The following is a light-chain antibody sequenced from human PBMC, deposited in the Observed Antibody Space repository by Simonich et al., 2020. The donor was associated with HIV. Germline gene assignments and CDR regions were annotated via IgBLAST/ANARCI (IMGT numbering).Light chain of an antibody. CDR3: CSYAGSSTFWV. V-gene: IGLV2-11*01. Sequence: QSALTQPRSVSGSPGQSVTISCTGTSSDVGGYNYVSWYQQHPGKAPKLMIYDVSKRPSGVPNRFSGSKSGNTASLTISGLQAEDEADYNCCSYAGSSTFWVFGGGTKLTVL. CDR1: SSDVGGYNY. J-gene: IGLJ3*02. CDR2: DVS.